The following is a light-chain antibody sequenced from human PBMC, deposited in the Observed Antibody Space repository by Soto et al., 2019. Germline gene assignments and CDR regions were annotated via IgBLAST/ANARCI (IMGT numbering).Light chain of an antibody. CDR2: DTS. J-gene: IGLJ2*01. CDR3: LVSSSGARV. CDR1: TGAVTSGLY. V-gene: IGLV7-46*01. Sequence: QAVVTQEPSLTVSPGGTVTLTCASSTGAVTSGLYPYWFQQRPGQAPRTLIFDTSNKHSWTPARFSGSLLGDKAALTLSGAQPEDAAEYYCLVSSSGARVFGGGTKLTVL.